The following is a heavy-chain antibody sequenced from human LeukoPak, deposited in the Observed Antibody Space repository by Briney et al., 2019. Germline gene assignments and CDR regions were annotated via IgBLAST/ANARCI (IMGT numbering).Heavy chain of an antibody. D-gene: IGHD6-19*01. CDR1: GGSISRYF. CDR2: ISSSGST. CDR3: ARLIAVAGTFYYFDY. Sequence: SETLCLTCTVSGGSISRYFWTWIRLPPTKGLEWIGYISSSGSTSYNPSLTSRVTMSIDTSKNHFSLKLSSVTAADTAMYYCARLIAVAGTFYYFDYWGQGTLVTVSS. J-gene: IGHJ4*02. V-gene: IGHV4-59*08.